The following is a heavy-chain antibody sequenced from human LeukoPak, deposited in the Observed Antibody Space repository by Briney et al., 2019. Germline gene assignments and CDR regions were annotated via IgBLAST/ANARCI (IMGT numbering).Heavy chain of an antibody. D-gene: IGHD5-12*01. CDR3: ASSDIVATHAIQYYYMDV. V-gene: IGHV4-4*07. CDR2: IYTTGST. Sequence: RPSETLSLTCTVSGGSISSYHWSWIRQPAGKGLEWIGRIYTTGSTNYNPSLKSRVTISVDTSKNQFSLKLSSVTAADTAVYYCASSDIVATHAIQYYYMDVWGKGTTVTVSS. J-gene: IGHJ6*03. CDR1: GGSISSYH.